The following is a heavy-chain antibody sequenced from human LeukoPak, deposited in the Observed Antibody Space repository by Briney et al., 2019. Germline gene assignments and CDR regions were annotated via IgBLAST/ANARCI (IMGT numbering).Heavy chain of an antibody. CDR3: AKVKRAAAGPNDAFDI. D-gene: IGHD6-25*01. J-gene: IGHJ3*02. CDR2: ISGSGGST. CDR1: GFTFDDYG. Sequence: GGSLRLSCAASGFTFDDYGMSWVRHAPGKGLEWVSAISGSGGSTYYADSVKGRFTISRDNSKNTLYLQMNSLRAEDTAVYYCAKVKRAAAGPNDAFDIWGQGTMVTVSS. V-gene: IGHV3-23*01.